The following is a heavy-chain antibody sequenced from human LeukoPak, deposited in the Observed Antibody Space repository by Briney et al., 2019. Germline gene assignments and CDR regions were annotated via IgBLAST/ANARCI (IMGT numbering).Heavy chain of an antibody. CDR2: IYHSGSP. CDR3: ARVNINNWHSCDY. V-gene: IGHV4-4*02. Sequence: SETLSLTCAVSGGSISSNNWWGWVRQPPGKGLEWIGEIYHSGSPNYNPSLKSRVTISVDRSRNHFSLNLSSVTAADTAVYYCARVNINNWHSCDYWGQGTLVTVSS. D-gene: IGHD1-1*01. J-gene: IGHJ4*02. CDR1: GGSISSNNW.